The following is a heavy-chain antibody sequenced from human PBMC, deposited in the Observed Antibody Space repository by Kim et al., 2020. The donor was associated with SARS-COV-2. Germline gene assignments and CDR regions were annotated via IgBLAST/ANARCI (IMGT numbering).Heavy chain of an antibody. CDR2: PYYSGST. CDR1: GGSITNTTYY. Sequence: SETLSLTCTVSGGSITNTTYYWNWIRQPPGKGLEWIGSPYYSGSTFYNPSLRSRVTMSADTSKNQFSLKLNPVTAADTAVYYCARDGGIVVAITDPSDEGFDVWGQGTLVGVSA. V-gene: IGHV4-39*07. D-gene: IGHD3-22*01. J-gene: IGHJ3*01. CDR3: ARDGGIVVAITDPSDEGFDV.